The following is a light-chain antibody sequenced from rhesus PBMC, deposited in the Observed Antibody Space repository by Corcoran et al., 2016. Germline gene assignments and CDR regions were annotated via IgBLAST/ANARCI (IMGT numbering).Light chain of an antibody. J-gene: IGKJ4*01. CDR1: QGSSSY. Sequence: DIQMTQSPYSLFASVGDTVISTCWASQGSSSYLAWYLQKPGKAPKPLIYYATNLERGGPSRLSGSGSGTDFTLTISNMQPEDLATYYCTQYNSAPPAFSGGAKVEFK. CDR3: TQYNSAPPA. CDR2: YAT. V-gene: IGKV1-37*01.